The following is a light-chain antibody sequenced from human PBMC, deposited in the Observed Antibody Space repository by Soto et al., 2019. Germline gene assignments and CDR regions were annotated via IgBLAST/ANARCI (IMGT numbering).Light chain of an antibody. J-gene: IGKJ4*01. V-gene: IGKV2-28*01. CDR2: LGS. CDR3: RQSLQVFLS. CDR1: QSLLDSDGNNY. Sequence: DIVLTQSPLSLPVTPGDPASISCRSSQSLLDSDGNNYLDWFLQKPGQSPQLLIYLGSNRASGVWERFRGSGCGTDFTLKISRVEAEDIGVYYCRQSLQVFLSFCGGTKVEIK.